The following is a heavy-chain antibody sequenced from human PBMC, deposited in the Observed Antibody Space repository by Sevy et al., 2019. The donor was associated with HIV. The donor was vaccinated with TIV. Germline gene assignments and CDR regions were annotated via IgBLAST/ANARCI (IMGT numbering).Heavy chain of an antibody. CDR3: AREDVEMATARYCFDY. Sequence: SETLSLTCTVSGGSISSGSYYWSWIRQPAGKGLEWIGRIYTSGSTNYNPSLKSRVTMSVDTSKNQFSLKLTSVTAADTAVYYCAREDVEMATARYCFDYWGQGTLVTVSS. J-gene: IGHJ4*02. D-gene: IGHD5-12*01. CDR2: IYTSGST. CDR1: GGSISSGSYY. V-gene: IGHV4-61*02.